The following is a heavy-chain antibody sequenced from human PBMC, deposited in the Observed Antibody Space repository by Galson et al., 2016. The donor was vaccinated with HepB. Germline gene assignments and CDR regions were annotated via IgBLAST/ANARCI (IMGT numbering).Heavy chain of an antibody. V-gene: IGHV1-18*01. CDR3: ARTWSRSTTGARRSRSYYFDN. Sequence: SVKVSCKASGYSFTGYGISWVRQAPGQGLEWVGWISTYIRSTKYAQKLQGRVIVTTDTSTSTAYMELRCLRSDDTAIYYCARTWSRSTTGARRSRSYYFDNWGQGTRITVTS. J-gene: IGHJ4*02. D-gene: IGHD6-6*01. CDR1: GYSFTGYG. CDR2: ISTYIRST.